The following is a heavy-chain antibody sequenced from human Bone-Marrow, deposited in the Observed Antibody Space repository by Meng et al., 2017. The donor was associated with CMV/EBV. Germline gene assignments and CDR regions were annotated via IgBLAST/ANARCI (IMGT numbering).Heavy chain of an antibody. CDR1: GFTVSSNY. V-gene: IGHV3-66*02. Sequence: GGSLRLSCAASGFTVSSNYMSWVRQAPGKGLEWVSVIYSGGSTYYADSVKGRFTISRDNSKNTLYLQMNSLRAEDTAVYYCARDPIDIPFDYWGQGTLVTVSS. CDR2: IYSGGST. J-gene: IGHJ4*02. D-gene: IGHD3-9*01. CDR3: ARDPIDIPFDY.